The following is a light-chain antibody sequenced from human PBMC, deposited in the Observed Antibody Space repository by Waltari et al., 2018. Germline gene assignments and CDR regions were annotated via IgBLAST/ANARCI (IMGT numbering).Light chain of an antibody. CDR2: AAS. Sequence: DIQMTQSPSSLPASVGDRVTITCRASQSISSYLNWYQQKPGKAPKLLIYAASSLQSGVPSRFSGSGSGTDFTLTISSLQPEDFATYYCQQSYSTPHVTFGQGTKLEIK. J-gene: IGKJ2*01. V-gene: IGKV1-39*01. CDR1: QSISSY. CDR3: QQSYSTPHVT.